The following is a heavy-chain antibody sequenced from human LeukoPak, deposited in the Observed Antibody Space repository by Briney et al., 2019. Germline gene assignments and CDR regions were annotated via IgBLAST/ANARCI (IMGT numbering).Heavy chain of an antibody. V-gene: IGHV3-21*01. Sequence: GGSLRLSCAASGFTFSSYAMHWVRQAPGKGLEWVSSISSSSSYIYYADSVKGRFTISRDNAKNSLYLQMNSLRAEDTAVYYCARRGIAATHYYFGYWGQGTLVTVSS. D-gene: IGHD2-15*01. J-gene: IGHJ4*02. CDR1: GFTFSSYA. CDR2: ISSSSSYI. CDR3: ARRGIAATHYYFGY.